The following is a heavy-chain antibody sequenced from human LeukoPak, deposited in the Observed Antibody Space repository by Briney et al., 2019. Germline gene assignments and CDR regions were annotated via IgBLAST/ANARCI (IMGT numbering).Heavy chain of an antibody. CDR2: ISSSSSYI. V-gene: IGHV3-21*01. J-gene: IGHJ4*02. CDR3: ARGATARIAARFDY. CDR1: GFTFSSYS. Sequence: GGSLRLSCAASGFTFSSYSMNWVRQAPGKGLEWASSISSSSSYIYYADSVKGRFTISRDNAKNSLYLQMNSLRAEDTAVYYCARGATARIAARFDYWGQGTLVTVSS. D-gene: IGHD6-6*01.